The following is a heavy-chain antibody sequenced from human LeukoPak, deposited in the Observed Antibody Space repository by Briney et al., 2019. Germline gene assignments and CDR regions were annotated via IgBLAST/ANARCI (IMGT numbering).Heavy chain of an antibody. Sequence: GGSLRLSCAASGFTFSSYGMHWVRQAPGKGLEWVAVIWYDGSNKYYADSVKGRFTNSRDNSKNTLYLQMNSLRAEDTAVYYCARDQLWGQTADFDYWGQGTLVTVSS. CDR3: ARDQLWGQTADFDY. CDR2: IWYDGSNK. J-gene: IGHJ4*02. D-gene: IGHD5-18*01. CDR1: GFTFSSYG. V-gene: IGHV3-33*01.